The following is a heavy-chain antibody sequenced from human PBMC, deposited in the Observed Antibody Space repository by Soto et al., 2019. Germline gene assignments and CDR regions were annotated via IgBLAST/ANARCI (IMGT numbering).Heavy chain of an antibody. V-gene: IGHV4-31*03. CDR1: GGPISSGGYY. Sequence: PSETLSLTCTVSGGPISSGGYYWSWIRQHPGKGLEWIGYIYYSGSTYYNPSLKSRVTISVDTSKNQFSLKLSSVTAADTAVYHCARVPTMVRGVIGWFDPWGQGTLVTVSS. CDR2: IYYSGST. D-gene: IGHD3-10*01. CDR3: ARVPTMVRGVIGWFDP. J-gene: IGHJ5*02.